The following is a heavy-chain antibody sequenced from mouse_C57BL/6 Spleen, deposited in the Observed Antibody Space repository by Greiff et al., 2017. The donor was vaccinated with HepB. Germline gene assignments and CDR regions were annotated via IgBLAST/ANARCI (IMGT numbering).Heavy chain of an antibody. Sequence: VQRVESGAELARPGASVKLSCKASGYTFTSYGISWVKQRTGQGLEWIGEIYPRSGNTYYNEKFKGKATLTADKSSSTAYMELRSLTSEDSAVYFCAREEVITTVVARYFDVWGTGTTVTVSS. CDR3: AREEVITTVVARYFDV. J-gene: IGHJ1*03. D-gene: IGHD1-1*01. CDR1: GYTFTSYG. CDR2: IYPRSGNT. V-gene: IGHV1-81*01.